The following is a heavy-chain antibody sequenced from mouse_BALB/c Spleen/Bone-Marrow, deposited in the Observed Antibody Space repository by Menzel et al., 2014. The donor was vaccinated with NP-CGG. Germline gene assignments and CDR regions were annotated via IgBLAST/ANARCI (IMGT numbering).Heavy chain of an antibody. CDR1: GYTFTDHI. J-gene: IGHJ4*01. CDR2: IYPVSGET. V-gene: IGHV1-11*01. CDR3: GRGIYGSSYAMYY. Sequence: QVQRQQSRADSASPGASVTLSCKASGYTFTDHIMNWVKKRPGQGLEWIGRIYPVSGETNYNQKFMGKATFSVDRSPSTVYMVLNSLTSEDPAVYYCGRGIYGSSYAMYYWDQGATATISS. D-gene: IGHD1-1*01.